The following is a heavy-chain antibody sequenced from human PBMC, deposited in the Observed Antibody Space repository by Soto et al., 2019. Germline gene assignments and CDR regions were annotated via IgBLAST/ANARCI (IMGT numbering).Heavy chain of an antibody. Sequence: EVQLVESGGGLVKPGGSLRLSCAASGFTFSSYSMNWVRQAPGKGLEWVSSISSSSSYIYYADSVKGRFTISRDNAKNSLYLQMNSLRAEDTAVYYCARSAGYGDYVVCWGQGTLVTVSS. CDR1: GFTFSSYS. J-gene: IGHJ4*02. CDR3: ARSAGYGDYVVC. CDR2: ISSSSSYI. D-gene: IGHD4-17*01. V-gene: IGHV3-21*01.